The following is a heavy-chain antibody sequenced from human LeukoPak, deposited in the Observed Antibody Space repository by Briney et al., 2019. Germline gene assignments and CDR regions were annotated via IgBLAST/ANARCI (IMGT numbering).Heavy chain of an antibody. J-gene: IGHJ4*02. Sequence: GGSLRLSCAASGFTFSNYAIHWVRQAPGKGLERASIVGGSGVKTYYADSVKGRFTISRDNSKNTVYLQMNSLRAEDTAVYYCAKRGDCSGTCTYDYWGQGTLVTVSS. CDR1: GFTFSNYA. CDR3: AKRGDCSGTCTYDY. CDR2: VGGSGVKT. D-gene: IGHD2-2*01. V-gene: IGHV3-23*01.